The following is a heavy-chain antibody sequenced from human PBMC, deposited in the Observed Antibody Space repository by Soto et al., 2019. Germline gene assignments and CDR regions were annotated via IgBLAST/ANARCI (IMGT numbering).Heavy chain of an antibody. J-gene: IGHJ6*02. CDR3: AKPPRGYSHGYSPHPGGMDV. V-gene: IGHV3-23*01. Sequence: EVQLLESGGGLVQPGGSLRLSCAASGFTFSSYAMSWVRQAPGKGLEWVSAISGSGGSTYYADSVKGRFTISRDNSKNTLYPQMNSLRAEDTAVYYCAKPPRGYSHGYSPHPGGMDVWGQGTTVTVSS. CDR1: GFTFSSYA. CDR2: ISGSGGST. D-gene: IGHD5-18*01.